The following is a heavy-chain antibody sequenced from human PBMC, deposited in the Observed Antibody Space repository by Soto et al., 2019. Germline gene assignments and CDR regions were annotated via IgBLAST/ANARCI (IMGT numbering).Heavy chain of an antibody. V-gene: IGHV3-30-3*01. CDR3: ARGRDYLGGAFDY. Sequence: QVQLVESGGGVVQPGRYLRLSCTASGFTFSNYGMHWVRQAPGKGLKWVAVISYDGSNKYYADSVKGRFTISRDNSKNTLYLQMNSLRAEDTAVYYCARGRDYLGGAFDYWGQGTLVTVSS. CDR1: GFTFSNYG. CDR2: ISYDGSNK. J-gene: IGHJ4*02. D-gene: IGHD3-16*01.